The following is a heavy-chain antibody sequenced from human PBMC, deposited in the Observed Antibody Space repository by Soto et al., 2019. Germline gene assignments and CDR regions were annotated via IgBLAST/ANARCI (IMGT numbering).Heavy chain of an antibody. CDR1: GFTFGDFA. CDR3: ARDRSQQLIPHYFDL. D-gene: IGHD6-13*01. Sequence: EEQLVESGGGLEHPGRSLRLSCAASGFTFGDFAMHWVRQGPGKGLEWISGISWNSGDIAYAASVRGRFTVSRDNVKNSLLLQMNSLRSEDTALYYCARDRSQQLIPHYFDLWGQGTLLTVSS. J-gene: IGHJ4*02. CDR2: ISWNSGDI. V-gene: IGHV3-9*01.